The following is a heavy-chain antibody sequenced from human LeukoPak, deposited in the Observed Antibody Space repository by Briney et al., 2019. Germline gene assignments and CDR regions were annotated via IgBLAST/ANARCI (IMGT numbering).Heavy chain of an antibody. CDR1: GGSISSGSYY. J-gene: IGHJ4*02. CDR2: IYTSGST. Sequence: SETLSLTCTVSGGSISSGSYYWSWIRQPAGKGLEWIGRIYTSGSTNYNPSLKSRVAISVERSKNQFSLKLSSVTAADTAVYYCARDREVTPYYFDYWGQGTLVTVSS. D-gene: IGHD4-23*01. CDR3: ARDREVTPYYFDY. V-gene: IGHV4-61*02.